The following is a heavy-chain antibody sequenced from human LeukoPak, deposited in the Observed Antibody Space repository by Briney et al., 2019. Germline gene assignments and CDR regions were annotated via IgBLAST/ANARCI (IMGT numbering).Heavy chain of an antibody. CDR2: IWYDGSEK. V-gene: IGHV3-33*01. Sequence: GGSLRLSCVASGFTFSSHGMHWVRQAPGKGLEWVAVIWYDGSEKYYADSVKGRFIISRDNSKNMLYLQMNSLRAEDTAVYYCASDYYDSSGYYFRPSSLPHYWGQGTLVSVSS. CDR1: GFTFSSHG. J-gene: IGHJ4*02. CDR3: ASDYYDSSGYYFRPSSLPHY. D-gene: IGHD3-22*01.